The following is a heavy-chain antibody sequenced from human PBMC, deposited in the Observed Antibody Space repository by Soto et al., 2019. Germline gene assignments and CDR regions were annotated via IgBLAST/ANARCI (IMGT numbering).Heavy chain of an antibody. CDR1: GYNFHTYW. D-gene: IGHD4-17*01. CDR2: TYPHDSDT. J-gene: IGHJ6*02. Sequence: GESLKISCKGSGYNFHTYWIAWVRQMPGEGLEWMGFTYPHDSDTRYSPSFRGQVTISADKSINTAYLQWTSLKASDTAIYFCARPTDYHYGMQVWGQGTTVTVS. V-gene: IGHV5-51*01. CDR3: ARPTDYHYGMQV.